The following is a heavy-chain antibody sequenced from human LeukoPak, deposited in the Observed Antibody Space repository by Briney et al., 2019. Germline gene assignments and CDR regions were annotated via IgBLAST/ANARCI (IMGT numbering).Heavy chain of an antibody. V-gene: IGHV4-31*03. Sequence: PSQTLSLTCTVSGGSISSGGYYRSWLRQHPGTGLEWIGYIYYSGSTYYNPSLKSRVTISVDTSNNQFSLKLSSVTAADTAVYYCARDAQSGYSYGKSGCMDVWGQGTPVTVSS. CDR2: IYYSGST. CDR3: ARDAQSGYSYGKSGCMDV. D-gene: IGHD5-18*01. CDR1: GGSISSGGYY. J-gene: IGHJ6*02.